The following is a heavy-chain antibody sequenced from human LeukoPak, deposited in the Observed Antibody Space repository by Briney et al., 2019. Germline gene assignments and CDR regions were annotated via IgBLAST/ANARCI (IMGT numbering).Heavy chain of an antibody. CDR1: GFTFSSYS. CDR2: ISSSSSYI. Sequence: GGSLRLSCATSGFTFSSYSINWVRQAPGKGLEWVSSISSSSSYIYYADSVEGRFTISRDNAKNSLYLQMNSLRAEDTAVYYCARDSSSWFDAFDIWGQGTMVTVSS. J-gene: IGHJ3*02. V-gene: IGHV3-21*01. CDR3: ARDSSSWFDAFDI. D-gene: IGHD6-13*01.